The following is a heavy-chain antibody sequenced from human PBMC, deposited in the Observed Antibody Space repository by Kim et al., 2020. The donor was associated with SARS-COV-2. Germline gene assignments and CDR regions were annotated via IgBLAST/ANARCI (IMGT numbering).Heavy chain of an antibody. V-gene: IGHV3-30*02. Sequence: DAVECRFTISRDKSKKTVYLQMNSLRGEDTAVYYCAKNSGTYTVYYYGMDVWGQGTTVTVSS. CDR3: AKNSGTYTVYYYGMDV. J-gene: IGHJ6*02. D-gene: IGHD1-26*01.